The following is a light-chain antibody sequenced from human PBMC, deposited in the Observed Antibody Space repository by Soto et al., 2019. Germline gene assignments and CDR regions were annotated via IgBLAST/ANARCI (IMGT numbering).Light chain of an antibody. V-gene: IGKV3-15*01. CDR3: QQYDDWPET. CDR1: QSVSSN. Sequence: EKVMTQSPATLSVSPGERATLSCRASQSVSSNLAWYQQKPGQAPRLLIYDASTRATGIPARFSGSGSGTEFTLTITSLQSEDLAVYYCQQYDDWPETFGKGTKVEIK. J-gene: IGKJ1*01. CDR2: DAS.